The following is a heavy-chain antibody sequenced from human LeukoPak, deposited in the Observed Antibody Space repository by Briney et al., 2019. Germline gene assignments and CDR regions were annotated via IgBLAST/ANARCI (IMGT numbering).Heavy chain of an antibody. CDR3: AKVDCLGSCYGYYFDY. J-gene: IGHJ4*02. CDR1: GFTCSSYG. CDR2: ISYDGSNK. D-gene: IGHD2-15*01. V-gene: IGHV3-30*18. Sequence: GGSLRRSCAASGFTCSSYGMDWVRQAPGKGLEWVAVISYDGSNKYYADSVKGRFTISRDNSKNTLHLQMNSLRAEDRAVYYCAKVDCLGSCYGYYFDYWGQGTLVTVSS.